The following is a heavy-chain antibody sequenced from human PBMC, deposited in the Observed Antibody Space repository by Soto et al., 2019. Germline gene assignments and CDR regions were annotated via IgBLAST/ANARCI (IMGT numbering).Heavy chain of an antibody. V-gene: IGHV3-23*01. CDR3: AKEVGLWFGPLREDYFDY. D-gene: IGHD3-10*01. CDR1: GFTFSSYA. CDR2: ISGSGGST. J-gene: IGHJ4*02. Sequence: TGGSLRLSCAASGFTFSSYAMSWVRQAPGKGLEWVSAISGSGGSTYYADSVKGRFTISRDNSKNTLYLQMNSLRAEDTAVYYCAKEVGLWFGPLREDYFDYWGQGTLVTVSS.